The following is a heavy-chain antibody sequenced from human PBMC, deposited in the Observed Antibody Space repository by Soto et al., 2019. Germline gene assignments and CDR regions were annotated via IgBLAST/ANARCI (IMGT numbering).Heavy chain of an antibody. CDR1: GGSISSGGYF. CDR2: INYSGST. V-gene: IGHV4-31*03. J-gene: IGHJ3*02. Sequence: QVQLQESGPGLVKPSQTLSLTCTVSGGSISSGGYFWSWIRQHPGKGLEWIGDINYSGSTYSNPPLKSRVTISVDTSKNQFSLKLNSVTAADTAVYYCARDILLWFGELPPRAHDAFDIWGQGTMVTVSS. CDR3: ARDILLWFGELPPRAHDAFDI. D-gene: IGHD3-10*01.